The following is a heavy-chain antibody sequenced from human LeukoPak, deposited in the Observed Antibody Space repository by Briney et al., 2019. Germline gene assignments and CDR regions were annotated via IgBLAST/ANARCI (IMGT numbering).Heavy chain of an antibody. J-gene: IGHJ6*02. CDR3: VRRLSSGWYGLDG. V-gene: IGHV4-39*07. CDR1: GDSISRSTYY. D-gene: IGHD6-19*01. CDR2: IYYDGST. Sequence: PSETLSLTCTVSGDSISRSTYYWGWIRQPPGKGLEWIGSIYYDGSTYYYPSLKSRVTISADTSKNQFSLRLTSVTAADTAVYYCVRRLSSGWYGLDGGGQGTTVTVSS.